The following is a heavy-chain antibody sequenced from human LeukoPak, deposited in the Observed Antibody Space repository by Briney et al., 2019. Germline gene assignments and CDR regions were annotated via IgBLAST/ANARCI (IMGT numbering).Heavy chain of an antibody. CDR1: GYTFTSYG. CDR3: AREPSLYYYDSSGYGLDY. Sequence: ASVKVSCKASGYTFTSYGISWVRQAPGQGLEWMGWISAYNGNTNYAQKLQGRVTMTTDTSTSTAYMELRSLRSDDTAVYYCAREPSLYYYDSSGYGLDYWGQGTLVTVSS. J-gene: IGHJ4*02. CDR2: ISAYNGNT. V-gene: IGHV1-18*01. D-gene: IGHD3-22*01.